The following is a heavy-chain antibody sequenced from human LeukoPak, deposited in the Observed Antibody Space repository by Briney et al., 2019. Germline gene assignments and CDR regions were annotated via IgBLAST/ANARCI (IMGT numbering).Heavy chain of an antibody. CDR1: GFTFSSYA. V-gene: IGHV3-23*01. Sequence: AGGSLRLSCAASGFTFSSYAMSWVRQAPGKGLEWVSAISVSGGSTYYADSVKGRFTISRDNSKNTLYLQMNSLRAEDTAVYYCAKFGGGYGSGSYGEYYYYYYGMDVWGKGTTVTVSS. CDR3: AKFGGGYGSGSYGEYYYYYYGMDV. J-gene: IGHJ6*04. CDR2: ISVSGGST. D-gene: IGHD3-10*01.